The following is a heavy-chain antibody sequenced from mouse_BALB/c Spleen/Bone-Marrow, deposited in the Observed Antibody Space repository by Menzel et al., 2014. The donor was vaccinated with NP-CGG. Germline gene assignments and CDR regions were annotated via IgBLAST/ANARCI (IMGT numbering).Heavy chain of an antibody. Sequence: LVESGAELVRPGSPVKISCKASGYAFSRSWMNWVKQRPGQGLEWIGQIYPGDDDTNYSGKFKGRATLTADKSSGTANMQLSSLTSEDSAVYFCAGSTPLAYWGQGTLVTVSA. V-gene: IGHV1-80*01. D-gene: IGHD1-1*01. CDR2: IYPGDDDT. CDR3: AGSTPLAY. CDR1: GYAFSRSW. J-gene: IGHJ3*01.